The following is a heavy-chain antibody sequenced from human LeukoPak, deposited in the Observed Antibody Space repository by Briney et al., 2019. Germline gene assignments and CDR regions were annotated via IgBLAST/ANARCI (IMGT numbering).Heavy chain of an antibody. CDR3: ARDPYYYGSGSYPDY. J-gene: IGHJ4*02. Sequence: GGSLRLSCAASGFTFSSYGMHWVRQAPGKGLEWVAVIWYDGSNKYYADSVKGRFTISRDNSKNTLYLQMNSLRAEDTAVYYCARDPYYYGSGSYPDYWGQGTLVTVSS. V-gene: IGHV3-33*01. CDR2: IWYDGSNK. D-gene: IGHD3-10*01. CDR1: GFTFSSYG.